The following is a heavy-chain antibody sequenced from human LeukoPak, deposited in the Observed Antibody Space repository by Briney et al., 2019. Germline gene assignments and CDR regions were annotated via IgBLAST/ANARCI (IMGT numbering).Heavy chain of an antibody. D-gene: IGHD6-13*01. J-gene: IGHJ4*02. CDR1: GGSISSYY. CDR3: ARRDSSSCIDY. V-gene: IGHV4-59*08. CDR2: IYYSGST. Sequence: PSETLSLTCTVSGGSISSYYWSWIRQPPGKGLDWIGYIYYSGSTNYNPSLKSRVTISVDTSENQFSLKLSSVTAADTAVYYCARRDSSSCIDYWGQGTLVTVSS.